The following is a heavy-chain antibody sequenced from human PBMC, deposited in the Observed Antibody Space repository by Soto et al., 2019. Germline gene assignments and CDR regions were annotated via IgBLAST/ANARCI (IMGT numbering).Heavy chain of an antibody. Sequence: ASVKVSCKASGYTFTGLFIHWVRQAPGQGLQWMGWMNPSGSGVNYAQKFRGRVTMTRDTSLNTAYLELTNLRADDTAIYYCARGGRISEFYNGLDVWGHGTTVTVSS. D-gene: IGHD1-26*01. J-gene: IGHJ6*02. CDR1: GYTFTGLF. CDR3: ARGGRISEFYNGLDV. CDR2: MNPSGSGV. V-gene: IGHV1-2*02.